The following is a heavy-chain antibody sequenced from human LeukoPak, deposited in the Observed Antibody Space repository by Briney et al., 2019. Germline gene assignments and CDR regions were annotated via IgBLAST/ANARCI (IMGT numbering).Heavy chain of an antibody. CDR3: ARTKIAAAGTGGFDY. J-gene: IGHJ4*02. CDR2: ISYDGSNK. V-gene: IGHV3-30-3*01. Sequence: QPGGSLRLSCAASGFTFSSYAMHWVRQAPGKGLEWVAVISYDGSNKYYADSVKGRFTISRDNSKNTLYLQMNSLRAEDTAVYYCARTKIAAAGTGGFDYWGQGTLVTVSS. CDR1: GFTFSSYA. D-gene: IGHD6-13*01.